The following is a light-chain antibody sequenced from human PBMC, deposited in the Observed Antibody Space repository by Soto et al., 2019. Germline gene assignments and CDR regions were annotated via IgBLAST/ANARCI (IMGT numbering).Light chain of an antibody. J-gene: IGLJ1*01. CDR3: QSYDKGLNGYV. V-gene: IGLV1-40*01. Sequence: QSVLTQPPSVSGAPGQRVTISCTGSGSNIGAGYDVHWYQQLPGSAPKVVIYGNDNRPSGIPDRFSGSKSGTSASLAITGLQAEDEADYYCQSYDKGLNGYVFGPGTKLTVL. CDR2: GND. CDR1: GSNIGAGYD.